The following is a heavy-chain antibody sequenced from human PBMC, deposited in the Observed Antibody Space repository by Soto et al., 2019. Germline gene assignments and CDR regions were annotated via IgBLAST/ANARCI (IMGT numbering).Heavy chain of an antibody. J-gene: IGHJ6*01. Sequence: PSETLSLTCTVSGGSFSSYYWSWIRQPPGKGLEWSGHIYYSGRTNYNPSLKSRVTISGDTSKNQLSLKLSSVTAADTAVYYCARDYYYDSRGYPGAYYYGMDVWGQGTTVTVSS. D-gene: IGHD3-22*01. CDR3: ARDYYYDSRGYPGAYYYGMDV. V-gene: IGHV4-59*13. CDR1: GGSFSSYY. CDR2: IYYSGRT.